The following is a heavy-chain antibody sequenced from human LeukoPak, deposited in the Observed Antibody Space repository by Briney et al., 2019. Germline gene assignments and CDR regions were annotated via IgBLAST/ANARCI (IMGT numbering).Heavy chain of an antibody. V-gene: IGHV1-24*01. D-gene: IGHD4-11*01. CDR3: ATTTVTTPECYFDY. CDR2: FDPEDGET. J-gene: IGHJ4*02. CDR1: GYTLIELS. Sequence: ASVKVSCKVSGYTLIELSMHWVRQAPGKGLEWMGGFDPEDGETIYAQKFQGRVTMTKDTSTDTAYMELSSLRSDDTAVYYCATTTVTTPECYFDYWGQGTLVTVSS.